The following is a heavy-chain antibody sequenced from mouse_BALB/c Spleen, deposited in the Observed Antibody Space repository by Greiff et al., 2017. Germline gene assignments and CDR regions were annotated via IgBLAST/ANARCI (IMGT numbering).Heavy chain of an antibody. V-gene: IGHV5-9-3*01. CDR3: ARGEVYAMDY. Sequence: DVKLVESGGGLVKPGGSLKLSCAASGFTFSSYAMSWVRQTPEKRLEWVATLSSGGSYTYYPDSVKGRFTISRDNAKNTLYLQMSSLRSEDTAMYYCARGEVYAMDYWGQGTSVTVAS. CDR2: LSSGGSYT. CDR1: GFTFSSYA. J-gene: IGHJ4*01.